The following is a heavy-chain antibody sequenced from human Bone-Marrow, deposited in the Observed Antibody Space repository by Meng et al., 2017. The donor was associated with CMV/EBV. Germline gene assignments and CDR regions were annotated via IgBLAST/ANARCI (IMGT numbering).Heavy chain of an antibody. CDR1: GFTFSSYS. Sequence: GESLKISCAASGFTFSSYSMNWVRQAPGKGLEWVSYISSSSSTIYYADSVKGRFTISRDNAKNSLYLQMNSLRAEDTAVYYCARADSTIFGVVIIRDGAFDIWGQGTMVTVSS. D-gene: IGHD3-3*01. CDR2: ISSSSSTI. J-gene: IGHJ3*02. CDR3: ARADSTIFGVVIIRDGAFDI. V-gene: IGHV3-48*04.